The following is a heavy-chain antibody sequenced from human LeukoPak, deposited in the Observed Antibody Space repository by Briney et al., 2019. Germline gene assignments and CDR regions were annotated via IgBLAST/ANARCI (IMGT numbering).Heavy chain of an antibody. Sequence: GGSLRLSGAASGFPFSNYWMHWVRQAPGKGPEWVARVYKDGSITNYADSVKGRFTISRDNAKNSLYLQMNSLRAEDTAVYYCARALDPYFDYWGQGTLVTVSS. CDR1: GFPFSNYW. J-gene: IGHJ4*02. CDR3: ARALDPYFDY. D-gene: IGHD1-1*01. CDR2: VYKDGSIT. V-gene: IGHV3-74*01.